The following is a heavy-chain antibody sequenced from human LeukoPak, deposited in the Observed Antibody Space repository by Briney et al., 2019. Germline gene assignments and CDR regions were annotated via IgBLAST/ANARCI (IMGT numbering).Heavy chain of an antibody. Sequence: ASVKVCCKASGYTFTSYYMHWVRQAPGQGLEWMGIVNPSGGSTYYAQNFQGRVTMTRDTSTSTVYMELSSVRSEDTAVYYCARGGVEVRTWGNWFDPWGQGTLVTVSS. D-gene: IGHD7-27*01. V-gene: IGHV1-46*01. CDR1: GYTFTSYY. J-gene: IGHJ5*02. CDR2: VNPSGGST. CDR3: ARGGVEVRTWGNWFDP.